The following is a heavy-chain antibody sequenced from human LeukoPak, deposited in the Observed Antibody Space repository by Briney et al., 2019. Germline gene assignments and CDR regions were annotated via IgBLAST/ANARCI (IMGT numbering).Heavy chain of an antibody. J-gene: IGHJ4*02. D-gene: IGHD3-22*01. CDR1: GFTFSSYA. CDR2: ISGSGGST. CDR3: AKVFYDSSGYYIFDY. Sequence: PGGSLRLSCAASGFTFSSYAMSWVRQAPGKGLEWVSAISGSGGSTYYADSVKGRFTISRDNSKNTLYLQMNSLRAEDTAVYYCAKVFYDSSGYYIFDYWGQGTLVTVSS. V-gene: IGHV3-23*01.